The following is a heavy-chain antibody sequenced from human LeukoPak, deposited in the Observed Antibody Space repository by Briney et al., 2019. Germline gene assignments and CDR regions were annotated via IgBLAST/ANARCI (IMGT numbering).Heavy chain of an antibody. D-gene: IGHD5-12*01. CDR3: ARRAYSHEWFDP. Sequence: ESLKISCKASGYTFTNYWIGWVRQMPGKGLEWMGTIYPGDSDTRYSPSFQGQVTISADKSISTAYLQWSSLRTSDTAMYYCARRAYSHEWFDPWGQGTLVTVSS. J-gene: IGHJ5*02. CDR1: GYTFTNYW. CDR2: IYPGDSDT. V-gene: IGHV5-51*01.